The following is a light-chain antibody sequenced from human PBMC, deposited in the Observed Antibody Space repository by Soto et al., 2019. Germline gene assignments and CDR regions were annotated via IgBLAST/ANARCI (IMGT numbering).Light chain of an antibody. J-gene: IGLJ3*02. CDR3: CSYAGSSTWV. CDR2: EVS. Sequence: QSALTQPASVSGSPGQSSTISCTGTSSDVGSYNLVSWYQQHPGKAPKLMIYEVSKRPSGVSNRFSGSKSGNTASLTISGLHAEDEADYYCCSYAGSSTWVFGGGTKLTVL. CDR1: SSDVGSYNL. V-gene: IGLV2-23*02.